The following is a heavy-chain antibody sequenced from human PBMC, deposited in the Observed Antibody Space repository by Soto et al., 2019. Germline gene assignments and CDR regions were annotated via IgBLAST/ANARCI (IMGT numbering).Heavy chain of an antibody. CDR2: QTYDGSNK. D-gene: IGHD1-26*01. V-gene: IGHV3-30-3*01. CDR3: ARAGGLLVDY. CDR1: GFMFSSYA. Sequence: QVQLVESGGGVVQPGRSLRLSCAASGFMFSSYAMHWVRQAPGKGLEWVAVQTYDGSNKYYAGSVKGRFTISRDNSKNTLYLQMNSLRAEDTAVYYCARAGGLLVDYWGQGTLVTVSS. J-gene: IGHJ4*02.